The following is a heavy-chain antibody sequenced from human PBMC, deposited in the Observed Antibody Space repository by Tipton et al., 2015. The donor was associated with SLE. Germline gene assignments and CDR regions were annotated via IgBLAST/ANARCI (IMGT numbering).Heavy chain of an antibody. D-gene: IGHD3-10*01. V-gene: IGHV3-23*01. CDR3: AKDDYYGSGLDY. CDR1: GFTFRTYA. J-gene: IGHJ4*02. CDR2: ISGSGGGT. Sequence: SLRLSCAASGFTFRTYAMSWVRQAPGKGLEWVSAISGSGGGTYYADSVKGRFTISRDNSKNTLYLQMNSLRAEDTAVYYCAKDDYYGSGLDYWGQGTLVTVSS.